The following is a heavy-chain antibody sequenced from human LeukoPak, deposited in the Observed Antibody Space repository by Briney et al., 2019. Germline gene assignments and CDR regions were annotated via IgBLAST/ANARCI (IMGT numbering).Heavy chain of an antibody. CDR2: IYYSGST. J-gene: IGHJ4*02. V-gene: IGHV4-30-4*01. CDR3: ARYCSGGSCYGY. CDR1: GGSISSGDYS. D-gene: IGHD2-15*01. Sequence: SETLSLTCTVSGGSISSGDYSWSWIRQPPGKGLEWIGYIYYSGSTYYNPSLKSRVTISVDTSKNQFSLKLSSVTAADTAVYYCARYCSGGSCYGYWGQGTLVTVSS.